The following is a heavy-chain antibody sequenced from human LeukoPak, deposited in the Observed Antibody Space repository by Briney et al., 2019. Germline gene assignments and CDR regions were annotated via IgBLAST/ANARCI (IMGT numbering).Heavy chain of an antibody. D-gene: IGHD2-21*02. V-gene: IGHV3-21*01. CDR2: ISSSSSYI. CDR3: ARGGNRVYCGGDCYAVDY. CDR1: GFTFSSYS. J-gene: IGHJ4*02. Sequence: GGSLRLSCAASGFTFSSYSMNWVRQAPGKGLEWVSSISSSSSYIYYADSVKGRFTISRDNAKNSLYLQMNSLRAEDTAVYYCARGGNRVYCGGDCYAVDYWGQGTLVTVSS.